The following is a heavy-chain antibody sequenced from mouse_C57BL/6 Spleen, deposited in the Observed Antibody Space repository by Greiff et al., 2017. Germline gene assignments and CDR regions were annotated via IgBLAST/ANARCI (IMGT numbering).Heavy chain of an antibody. V-gene: IGHV1-64*01. Sequence: QVQLQQPGAELVKPGASVKLSCKASGYTFTSYWLHWVKQRPGQGLEWIGMIHPNSGSTNYNEKFKSKATLTVDKSSSTAYMQLSSLTSEEDAVYDCAGGEYGDYGRYAGWGQGALVTVA. CDR1: GYTFTSYW. CDR3: AGGEYGDYGRYAG. D-gene: IGHD2-13*01. CDR2: IHPNSGST. J-gene: IGHJ3*01.